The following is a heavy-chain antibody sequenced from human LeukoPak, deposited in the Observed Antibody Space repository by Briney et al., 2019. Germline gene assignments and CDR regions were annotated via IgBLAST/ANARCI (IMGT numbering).Heavy chain of an antibody. Sequence: GGSLRLSCAASGFIFSDYYMSWIRQAPGKGLEWVSYISSSGSTMYYTDSVKGRVTISRDNSKNTLYLQMNSLRAEDTAVYYCAKDSTHYRVWDDYDSTGLTYWGQGTLVTVSS. J-gene: IGHJ4*02. CDR2: ISSSGSTM. CDR1: GFIFSDYY. CDR3: AKDSTHYRVWDDYDSTGLTY. D-gene: IGHD3-22*01. V-gene: IGHV3-11*04.